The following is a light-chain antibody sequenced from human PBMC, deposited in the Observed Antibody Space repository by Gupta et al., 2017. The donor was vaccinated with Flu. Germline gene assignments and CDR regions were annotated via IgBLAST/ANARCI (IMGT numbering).Light chain of an antibody. CDR2: QDS. CDR3: PAWNSSKV. J-gene: IGLJ3*02. CDR1: KLGDKY. V-gene: IGLV3-1*01. Sequence: VSPGQTASITCSGDKLGDKYACWYQQKPRQPLVLVIYQDSKRPSGIPERFSGSTSGKTAPLTISGTEAVDEADYYYPAWNSSKVFGGGTKLTVL.